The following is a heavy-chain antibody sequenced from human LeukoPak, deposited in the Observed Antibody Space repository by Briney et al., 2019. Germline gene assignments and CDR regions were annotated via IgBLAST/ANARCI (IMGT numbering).Heavy chain of an antibody. CDR1: AYCSTSYW. D-gene: IGHD6-13*01. Sequence: GEALQISCRGSAYCSTSYWIGWGRQMPGKGLVWMGIIYTGNSDTRYSAYFQSQVTTSADNSISTAYLQWSSMKASDTAMYYCATAAAGNPPDFDYWGQGTLVTVSS. V-gene: IGHV5-51*01. CDR2: IYTGNSDT. J-gene: IGHJ4*02. CDR3: ATAAAGNPPDFDY.